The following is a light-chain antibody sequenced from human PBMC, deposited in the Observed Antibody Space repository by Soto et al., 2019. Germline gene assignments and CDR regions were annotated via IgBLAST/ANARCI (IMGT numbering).Light chain of an antibody. CDR1: QSVSSSL. Sequence: EIVLTQSPDTLSLSPGERATLSCRASQSVSSSLLAWYQQKPGQAPRLLIYGASSRATGIPDRFSGSGSGTDFTLTISRLEPEDFAVYYCHQYGSSPATFGQGTKVDIK. CDR2: GAS. CDR3: HQYGSSPAT. J-gene: IGKJ1*01. V-gene: IGKV3-20*01.